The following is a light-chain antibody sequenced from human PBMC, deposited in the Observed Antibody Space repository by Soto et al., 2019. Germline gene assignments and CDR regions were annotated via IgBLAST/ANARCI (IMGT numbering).Light chain of an antibody. V-gene: IGKV4-1*01. CDR3: QQFSSPPFFP. J-gene: IGKJ2*01. Sequence: DIVMTQSPDSLAVSLGERATINCKSSQSVFKGSNNKDCLAWYQQKPGQPPKLLLTGRLPGNPGSLTDSVAAGLGQIFTLTISSLQAEDVAIYYCQQFSSPPFFPFGQGTKVEIK. CDR2: GRL. CDR1: QSVFKGSNNKDC.